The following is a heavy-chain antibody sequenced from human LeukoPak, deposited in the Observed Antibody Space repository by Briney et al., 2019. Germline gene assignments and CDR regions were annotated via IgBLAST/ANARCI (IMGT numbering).Heavy chain of an antibody. CDR3: ARLRVAAAGTGDYFDY. V-gene: IGHV4-59*08. J-gene: IGHJ4*02. D-gene: IGHD6-13*01. CDR2: TYYSGST. CDR1: GGSISSYY. Sequence: SETLSLTCTVSGGSISSYYWSWIRQPPGKGLEWIGYTYYSGSTNYNPSLKSRVTISVDTSKNQFSLKLSSVTAADTAVYYCARLRVAAAGTGDYFDYWGQGTLVTVSS.